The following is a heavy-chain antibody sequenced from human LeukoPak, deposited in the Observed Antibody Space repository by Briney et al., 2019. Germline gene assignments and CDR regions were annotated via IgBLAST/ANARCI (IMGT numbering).Heavy chain of an antibody. J-gene: IGHJ5*02. CDR2: IYYSGST. D-gene: IGHD5-12*01. CDR1: GRSISSSSYY. CDR3: ARRYSGYDLNWFDP. Sequence: PSETLSLTCTVSGRSISSSSYYWGWIRQPPGKGLEWIGSIYYSGSTYYNPSLKSRVTISVDTSKNQFSLKLSSVTAADTAVYYCARRYSGYDLNWFDPWGQGTLVTVSS. V-gene: IGHV4-39*01.